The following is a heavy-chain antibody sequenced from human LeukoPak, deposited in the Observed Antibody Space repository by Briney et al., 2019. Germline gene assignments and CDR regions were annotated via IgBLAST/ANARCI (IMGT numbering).Heavy chain of an antibody. CDR2: IWYDGSNK. V-gene: IGHV3-33*01. Sequence: PGRSLRLSCAASGFTFSSYGMHWVRQAPGEGLEWVAVIWYDGSNKYYADSVKGRFTISRDNSKNTLYLQMNSLRAEDTAVYYCARGQLWFRELMPVGDLDYWGQGTLVTVSS. CDR3: ARGQLWFRELMPVGDLDY. J-gene: IGHJ4*02. D-gene: IGHD3-10*01. CDR1: GFTFSSYG.